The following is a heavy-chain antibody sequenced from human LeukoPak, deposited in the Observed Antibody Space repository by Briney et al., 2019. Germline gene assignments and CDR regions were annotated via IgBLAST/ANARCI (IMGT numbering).Heavy chain of an antibody. CDR1: GGSISSYY. D-gene: IGHD1-26*01. J-gene: IGHJ6*02. CDR3: ARTFSESYYYYGMDV. CDR2: VYYSGRT. V-gene: IGHV4-59*01. Sequence: SETLSLTCTVSGGSISSYYWSWIRQPPGKGLEWMGYVYYSGRTNYNPSLKSRVTISVDTSKNQFSLKLSSVTAADTAVYYCARTFSESYYYYGMDVWGQGTTVTVSS.